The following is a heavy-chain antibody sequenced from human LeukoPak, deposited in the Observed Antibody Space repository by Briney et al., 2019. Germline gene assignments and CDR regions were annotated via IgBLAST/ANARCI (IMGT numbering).Heavy chain of an antibody. Sequence: PSETLSLTCTVSGGSISSSSYYRGWIRQPPGKGLEWIGSIYYSGSTYYNPSLKSRVTISVDTSKNQFSLKLSSVTAADTAVYYCARHFNWFDPWGQGTLVTVSS. J-gene: IGHJ5*02. V-gene: IGHV4-39*01. CDR2: IYYSGST. CDR3: ARHFNWFDP. CDR1: GGSISSSSYY.